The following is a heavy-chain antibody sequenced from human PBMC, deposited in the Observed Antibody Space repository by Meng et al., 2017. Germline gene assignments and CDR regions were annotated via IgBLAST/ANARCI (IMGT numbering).Heavy chain of an antibody. J-gene: IGHJ6*02. CDR2: INSDGSST. CDR3: ARDWNPWIQLWTTYYYYGMDV. CDR1: GFTFSSYW. V-gene: IGHV3-74*01. Sequence: GGSLRLSCAASGFTFSSYWMHWVRQAPGKGLVWVPRINSDGSSTSYADSVKGRFTISRDNAKNTLYLQMNSLRAEDTAVYYCARDWNPWIQLWTTYYYYGMDVWGQGTTVTVSS. D-gene: IGHD5-18*01.